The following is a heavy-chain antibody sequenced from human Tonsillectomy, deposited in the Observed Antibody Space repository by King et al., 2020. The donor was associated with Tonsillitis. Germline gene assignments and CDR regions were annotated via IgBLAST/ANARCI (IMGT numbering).Heavy chain of an antibody. D-gene: IGHD3-22*01. CDR1: GFPFSDYG. J-gene: IGHJ6*02. CDR2: ISYDGNNK. Sequence: ESGGGVVQPGGSLRLSCAASGFPFSDYGIHWVRQAPGKGLEWVAVISYDGNNKYYTDSVKGRFTISRDNSKNTLYLQMNNLRAEDTAVYYCARNNYDSGGYSNGMDVCGQGTTVTVSS. V-gene: IGHV3-33*05. CDR3: ARNNYDSGGYSNGMDV.